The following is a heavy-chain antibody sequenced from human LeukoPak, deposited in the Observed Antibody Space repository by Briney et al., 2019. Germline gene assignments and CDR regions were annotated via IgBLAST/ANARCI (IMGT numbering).Heavy chain of an antibody. D-gene: IGHD3-10*01. Sequence: ASVKVSCKLSGDPLTELSMHWVRQSPGKGLEWMGGFGPEDGETIYAQKFQGRVTMTEDTSTVTAYMELSSLRSDDTAVYFCATLPRGHLFDSWGQGTLVTVSS. V-gene: IGHV1-24*01. CDR1: GDPLTELS. CDR2: FGPEDGET. CDR3: ATLPRGHLFDS. J-gene: IGHJ4*02.